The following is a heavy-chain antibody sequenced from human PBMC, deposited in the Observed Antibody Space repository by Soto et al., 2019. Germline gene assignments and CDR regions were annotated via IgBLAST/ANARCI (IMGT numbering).Heavy chain of an antibody. CDR2: IYSNGST. J-gene: IGHJ5*02. CDR1: GGSISGYH. CDR3: AREGVAAEGTWGFDP. Sequence: QVQLQESGPGLVKPSETLSLTCSVSGGSISGYHWNWIRQPAGEGLEWIGRIYSNGSTNYNPSLKSRGTLSVDSSKNPFSLKVRSLTAADTAMYYCAREGVAAEGTWGFDPWGQGTLVSVSS. D-gene: IGHD6-13*01. V-gene: IGHV4-4*07.